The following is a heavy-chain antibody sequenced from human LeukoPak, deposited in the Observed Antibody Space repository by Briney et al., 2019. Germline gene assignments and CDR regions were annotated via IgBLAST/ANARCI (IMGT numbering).Heavy chain of an antibody. CDR2: ISGSGGST. D-gene: IGHD3-22*01. V-gene: IGHV3-23*01. CDR1: GFTFSSYA. J-gene: IGHJ3*02. Sequence: PGGSLRLSCAASGFTFSSYAMSWVRQAPGKGLEWVSAISGSGGSTYYADSVKGRFTISRDNSKNTLYLQMNSLRAEDTAVYYCARDQRITMIVVVKGTLEAFDIWGQGTMVTVSS. CDR3: ARDQRITMIVVVKGTLEAFDI.